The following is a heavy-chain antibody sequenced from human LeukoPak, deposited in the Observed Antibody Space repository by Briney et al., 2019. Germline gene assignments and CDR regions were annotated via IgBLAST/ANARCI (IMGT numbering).Heavy chain of an antibody. D-gene: IGHD4-17*01. CDR3: TRVPQGTYGDFDY. V-gene: IGHV3-74*01. CDR1: GFIFRSYW. J-gene: IGHJ4*02. Sequence: GGSLRLSCAASGFIFRSYWMHWVRQGAGKGLVWVSRINGDGSSTSYADSVKGRFTISRDNAKNTLYLQMNSLRVEDTAVYYCTRVPQGTYGDFDYWGQGTLVTVSS. CDR2: INGDGSST.